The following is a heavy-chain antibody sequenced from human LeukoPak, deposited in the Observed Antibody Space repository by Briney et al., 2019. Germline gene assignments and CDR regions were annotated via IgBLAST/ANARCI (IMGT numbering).Heavy chain of an antibody. Sequence: GGSLSLTCAASGFTVITNDLTWVRQAPGKGLEWVSVLYSDGNTKYADSVQGRFTISRDNSKNTLYLEMNSLSPDDTAVYYCARGVEPLAANTLAYWGQGTLVTVSS. CDR1: GFTVITND. V-gene: IGHV3-53*01. CDR2: LYSDGNT. J-gene: IGHJ4*02. CDR3: ARGVEPLAANTLAY. D-gene: IGHD1-14*01.